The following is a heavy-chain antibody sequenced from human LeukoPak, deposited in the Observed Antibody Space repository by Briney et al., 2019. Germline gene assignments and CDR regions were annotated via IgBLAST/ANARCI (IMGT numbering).Heavy chain of an antibody. V-gene: IGHV4-34*01. J-gene: IGHJ5*02. D-gene: IGHD5-18*01. CDR2: INHSGRT. CDR3: APRGDIEHSYGFGKWFDP. CDR1: GGSLSGYY. Sequence: SETLSLTCAIYGGSLSGYYWSWIRHPPGKGLEWIGEINHSGRTNYNASLKSRVTISVDTAKKQFSLKLSSVTAADTAVYYCAPRGDIEHSYGFGKWFDPWGQGTLVTVSS.